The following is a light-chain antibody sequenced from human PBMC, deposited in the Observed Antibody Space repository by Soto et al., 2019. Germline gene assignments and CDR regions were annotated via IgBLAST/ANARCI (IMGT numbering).Light chain of an antibody. CDR3: QQYNNWPLT. CDR1: QVIGNY. Sequence: MTQSPSSLSASVGDRVTITCRASQVIGNYLAWYQQKPGQAPRLLIYDASNRETGIPARFSGSGSGTEFTLTISSLQSEDFAVYYCQQYNNWPLTFGGGTKVDNK. V-gene: IGKV3-15*01. J-gene: IGKJ4*01. CDR2: DAS.